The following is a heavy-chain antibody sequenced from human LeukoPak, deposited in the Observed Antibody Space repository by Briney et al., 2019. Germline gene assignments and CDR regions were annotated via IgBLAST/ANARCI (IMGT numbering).Heavy chain of an antibody. J-gene: IGHJ6*02. D-gene: IGHD5-12*01. CDR2: ISGSVGST. Sequence: GGSLRLSCAASGFTFSSYAMNWVRQAPGKGLEWVSGISGSVGSTYYADSVKGRFTISRANSKNTLYLQMNSLRAEDTAVYYCAKVSYSGYEPTYYYYYYGMDVWGQGTTVTVSS. CDR3: AKVSYSGYEPTYYYYYYGMDV. CDR1: GFTFSSYA. V-gene: IGHV3-23*01.